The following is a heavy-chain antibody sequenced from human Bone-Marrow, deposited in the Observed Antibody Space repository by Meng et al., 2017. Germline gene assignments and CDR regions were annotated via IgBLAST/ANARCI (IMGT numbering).Heavy chain of an antibody. CDR3: ARDFEGSGWSAALSDAFDI. Sequence: GGSLRLSCAASGFTFSSYAMHWVRQAPGKGLEWVAVISYDGSNKYYADSVKGRFTISRDNSKNTLYLQMNSLRAEDTAVYYCARDFEGSGWSAALSDAFDIWGQGTMVTVSS. V-gene: IGHV3-30*04. D-gene: IGHD6-19*01. CDR2: ISYDGSNK. CDR1: GFTFSSYA. J-gene: IGHJ3*02.